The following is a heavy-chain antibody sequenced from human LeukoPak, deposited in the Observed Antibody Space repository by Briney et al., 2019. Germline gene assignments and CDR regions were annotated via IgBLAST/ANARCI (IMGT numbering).Heavy chain of an antibody. D-gene: IGHD2-15*01. Sequence: PGGSLRLSCAASGFTFSSNWMSLVRQAPGKGLEWVANIKQDGSEKYYVDSVKGRFTISRDNAKNSLYLQMNSLRAEDTAVYYCARDLGYCSGGSCYLFDYWGQGTLVTVSS. CDR1: GFTFSSNW. CDR3: ARDLGYCSGGSCYLFDY. CDR2: IKQDGSEK. J-gene: IGHJ4*02. V-gene: IGHV3-7*01.